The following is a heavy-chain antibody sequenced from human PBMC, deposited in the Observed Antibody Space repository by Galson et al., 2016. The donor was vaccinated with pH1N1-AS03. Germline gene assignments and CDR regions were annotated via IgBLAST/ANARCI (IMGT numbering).Heavy chain of an antibody. D-gene: IGHD2/OR15-2a*01. CDR3: ARTYFNTNPPPATFDY. CDR1: GASIRSSHW. Sequence: SETLSLTCAVSGASIRSSHWWTWVRQPPGKGLEWIGEISQSGISNYSPSLRSRVTISLDTSNNQFSLKVYSVTAAETAIYYGARTYFNTNPPPATFDYWGQGALVTVSS. CDR2: ISQSGIS. J-gene: IGHJ4*02. V-gene: IGHV4-4*02.